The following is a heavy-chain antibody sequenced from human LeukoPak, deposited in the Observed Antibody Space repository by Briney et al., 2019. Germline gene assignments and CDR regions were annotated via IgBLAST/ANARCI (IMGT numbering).Heavy chain of an antibody. J-gene: IGHJ4*02. V-gene: IGHV4-4*07. D-gene: IGHD6-19*01. CDR3: ARRDISSGWSFDY. CDR2: IHTSGST. Sequence: SETLSLTCTVSGVSISNYHWSWIRQPAGKGLEWIGQIHTSGSTNYNPPLKSRVTMSIDTPENQLSLTIRSVTAADTAVYYCARRDISSGWSFDYWGQGTLVTVSS. CDR1: GVSISNYH.